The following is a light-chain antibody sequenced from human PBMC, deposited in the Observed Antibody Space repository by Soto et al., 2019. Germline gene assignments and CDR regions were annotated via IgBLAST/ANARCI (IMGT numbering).Light chain of an antibody. CDR2: EVN. J-gene: IGLJ3*02. CDR1: SSDVGAYNY. V-gene: IGLV2-8*01. CDR3: ASYAGGNILV. Sequence: QSALTQPPSASGSPGQSVTISCTGTSSDVGAYNYVSWYQQYPGKAPKLMMYEVNQRPSGVPDRFSGSKSGKTASLTVSGLLGEDEGDDHCASYAGGNILVFGGGTKLTV.